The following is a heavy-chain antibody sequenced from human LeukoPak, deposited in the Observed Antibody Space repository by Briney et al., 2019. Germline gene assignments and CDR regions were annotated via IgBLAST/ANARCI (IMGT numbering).Heavy chain of an antibody. D-gene: IGHD3-22*01. J-gene: IGHJ4*02. Sequence: GGSLRLSCAASGFTASSNYMSWVRQAPGKGLEWVSVIYSGGSTYYADSVKGRFTISRDNSKNTLYLQMNSLRAEDTAVYYCARHYYYDSSGYDPNFDYWGQGTLVTVSS. CDR3: ARHYYYDSSGYDPNFDY. CDR2: IYSGGST. V-gene: IGHV3-53*01. CDR1: GFTASSNY.